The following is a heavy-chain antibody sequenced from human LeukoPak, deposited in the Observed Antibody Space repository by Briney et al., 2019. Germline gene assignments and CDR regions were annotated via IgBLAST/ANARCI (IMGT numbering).Heavy chain of an antibody. D-gene: IGHD3-16*01. V-gene: IGHV3-21*01. CDR1: GFTFSTST. Sequence: PGGSLRLSCAASGFTFSTSTMNWVRQAPGKGLEWVSSISSSNDYIYYADSVKGRFTISRDNAKNSLYLQMNSLRAEDTAVYYCARDLTDYWGQGTLVTVSS. CDR2: ISSSNDYI. J-gene: IGHJ4*02. CDR3: ARDLTDY.